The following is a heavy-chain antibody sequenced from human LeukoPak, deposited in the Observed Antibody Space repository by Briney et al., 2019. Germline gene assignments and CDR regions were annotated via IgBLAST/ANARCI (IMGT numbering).Heavy chain of an antibody. CDR3: AKWGAAAGFDY. J-gene: IGHJ4*02. V-gene: IGHV3-30*18. CDR2: LSYDESNK. D-gene: IGHD6-13*01. CDR1: GFTFSNYD. Sequence: PGGSLRLSCAASGFTFSNYDMHWVRQAPGKGLEWVAVLSYDESNKYSADSVKGRFTISRDNSKNTLYLQMNSLRAEDTAVYYCAKWGAAAGFDYWGQGTLVTVSS.